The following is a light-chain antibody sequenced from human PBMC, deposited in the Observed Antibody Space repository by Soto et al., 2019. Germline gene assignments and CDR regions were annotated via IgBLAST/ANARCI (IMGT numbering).Light chain of an antibody. J-gene: IGKJ4*01. CDR2: GAS. Sequence: EIVMTQSPATLSVSPGERATLSCRASQSVTINLAWFQQKPGQAPRLLIYGASTRATGIPARFSGSGSETEFTLTISSLQSEDFAVYYCQQYNNWPLTFGGGTKVEIK. CDR1: QSVTIN. CDR3: QQYNNWPLT. V-gene: IGKV3-15*01.